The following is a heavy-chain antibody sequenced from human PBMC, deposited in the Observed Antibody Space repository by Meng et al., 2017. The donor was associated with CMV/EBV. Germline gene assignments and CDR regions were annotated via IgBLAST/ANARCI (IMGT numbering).Heavy chain of an antibody. Sequence: QVQLQEPGPGLAKPSQTWSFTCTVSGGSISSYYWSWIRQPAGKGLEWIGRIYTSGSTNYNPSLKRRVTMSVDTSKNQFSLKLSSVTAADTAVYYCARSMVVAGDWFDPWGQGTLVTVSS. D-gene: IGHD2-15*01. CDR3: ARSMVVAGDWFDP. CDR2: IYTSGST. V-gene: IGHV4-4*07. J-gene: IGHJ5*02. CDR1: GGSISSYY.